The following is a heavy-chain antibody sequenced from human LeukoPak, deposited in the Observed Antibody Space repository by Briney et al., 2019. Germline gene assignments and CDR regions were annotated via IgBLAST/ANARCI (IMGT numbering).Heavy chain of an antibody. D-gene: IGHD2-21*02. Sequence: SETLSLTCTVSGGSISSGVYYWSWIRQHPGKGLEWIGYIYYSGSTYYNPSLKSRVTISVDTSKNQFSLKLSSVTAADTAVYYCARSDCGGDCYSIAYYFDYWGQGTLVTVSS. CDR2: IYYSGST. CDR1: GGSISSGVYY. V-gene: IGHV4-31*03. J-gene: IGHJ4*02. CDR3: ARSDCGGDCYSIAYYFDY.